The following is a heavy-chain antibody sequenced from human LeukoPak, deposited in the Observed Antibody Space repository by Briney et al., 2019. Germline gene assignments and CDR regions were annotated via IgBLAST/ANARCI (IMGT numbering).Heavy chain of an antibody. V-gene: IGHV3-23*01. D-gene: IGHD6-13*01. Sequence: GVSLRLSCAASGFTFSSYAKNWVRQAPGKGLEWVSGINSDGDITYYADSVKGRFTISRDNSKNMLYLQMNSLRAEDTAVYYCAKSNSSSSWGQGILVTVSS. CDR1: GFTFSSYA. CDR2: INSDGDIT. CDR3: AKSNSSSS. J-gene: IGHJ4*02.